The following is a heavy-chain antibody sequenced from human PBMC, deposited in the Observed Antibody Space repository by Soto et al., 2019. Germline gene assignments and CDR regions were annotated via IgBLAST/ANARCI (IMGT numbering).Heavy chain of an antibody. CDR3: ARGGIVVVPAWRWFAL. CDR2: INHSGST. J-gene: IGHJ5*02. D-gene: IGHD2-2*01. V-gene: IGHV4-34*01. Sequence: QVQLQQWGAGLLKPSETLSLTCAVYGGSFSGYYWSWIRQPPGKGLAWIGEINHSGSTNYNPSLKSRVTISVDTSKNQFSLKLSSVAAADTAVYYCARGGIVVVPAWRWFALWGQGTLVTVSS. CDR1: GGSFSGYY.